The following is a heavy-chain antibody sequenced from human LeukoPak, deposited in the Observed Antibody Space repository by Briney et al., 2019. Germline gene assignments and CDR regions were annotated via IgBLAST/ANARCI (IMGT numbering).Heavy chain of an antibody. CDR2: INSDGSST. J-gene: IGHJ4*02. Sequence: TGGSLRLSCAASGFTFSSYWMHWVRQAPGKGLVWVSRINSDGSSTSYADSVKGRFTISRDNAKNTLYLQMNSLRAEDTAVYYCARGSLEMATILYYFDYWGQGTLVTVSS. CDR1: GFTFSSYW. V-gene: IGHV3-74*01. CDR3: ARGSLEMATILYYFDY. D-gene: IGHD5-24*01.